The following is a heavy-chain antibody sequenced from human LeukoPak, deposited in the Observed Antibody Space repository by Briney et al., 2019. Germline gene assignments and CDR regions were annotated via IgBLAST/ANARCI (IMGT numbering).Heavy chain of an antibody. Sequence: PGGSLRLSCAASGFTFSNYAMSWVRQAPGKGLEWVSGINGSGGSTYYADSVKGRFTISRDNSKNTLYLQMNSLRAEDTAVYYCAKEGVVAYYYYYMDVWGKGTTVTVSS. V-gene: IGHV3-23*01. CDR2: INGSGGST. J-gene: IGHJ6*03. CDR3: AKEGVVAYYYYYMDV. CDR1: GFTFSNYA. D-gene: IGHD2-15*01.